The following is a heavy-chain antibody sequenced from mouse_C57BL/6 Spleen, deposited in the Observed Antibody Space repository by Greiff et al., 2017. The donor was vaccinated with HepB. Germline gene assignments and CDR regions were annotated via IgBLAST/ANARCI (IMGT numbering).Heavy chain of an antibody. Sequence: QVQLKQSGAELAKPGASVKLSCKASGYTFTSYWMHWVKQRPGQGLEWIGYINPSSGYTKYNQKFKDKATLTADKSSSTAYMQLSSLTDEDPAVYYCASPIYYDYDYAMDYLSQGTSVTVSS. CDR3: ASPIYYDYDYAMDY. CDR1: GYTFTSYW. J-gene: IGHJ4*01. D-gene: IGHD2-4*01. CDR2: INPSSGYT. V-gene: IGHV1-7*01.